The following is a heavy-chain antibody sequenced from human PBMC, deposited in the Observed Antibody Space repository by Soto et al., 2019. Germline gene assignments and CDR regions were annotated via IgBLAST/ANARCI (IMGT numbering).Heavy chain of an antibody. CDR3: AKDNDCGGDCHKPDY. V-gene: IGHV3-30*18. CDR1: GFTFSSYF. J-gene: IGHJ4*02. Sequence: GGSLRLSCAASGFTFSSYFMHWVRQAPGKGLEWVAVISYDGSNKYYADSVKGRFTISRDNSKNTLYLQMNSLRAEDTAVYYCAKDNDCGGDCHKPDYWGQGTLVTVSS. CDR2: ISYDGSNK. D-gene: IGHD2-21*02.